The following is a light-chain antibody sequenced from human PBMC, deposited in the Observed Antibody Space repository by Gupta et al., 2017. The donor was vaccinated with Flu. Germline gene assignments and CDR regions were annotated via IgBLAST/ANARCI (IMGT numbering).Light chain of an antibody. CDR1: TRPIRTYHS. Sequence: HSALSHPLSVSGSPGHSFAISCHGTTRPIRTYHSVPSYQHHPGTAPKLILYDVSKRTSGGPDRFTGSKSGTTATLTISGVEAEDEADYDCGSYGATCPFGGGTKMTGL. J-gene: IGLJ2*01. V-gene: IGLV2-11*01. CDR3: GSYGATCP. CDR2: DVS.